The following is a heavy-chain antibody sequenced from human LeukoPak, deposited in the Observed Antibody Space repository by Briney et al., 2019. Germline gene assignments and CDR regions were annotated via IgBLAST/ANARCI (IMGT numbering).Heavy chain of an antibody. CDR3: ARHDPIAGTPDAFDI. D-gene: IGHD1-7*01. CDR2: IYYSGST. V-gene: IGHV4-39*01. J-gene: IGHJ3*02. Sequence: SETLSLTCTVSGGSISSSSYYWGWIRQPPGKGLEWIGSIYYSGSTYYNPSLKSRVTISVDTSKNQFSLKLSSVTAADTAVYYCARHDPIAGTPDAFDIWGQGTMVTVSS. CDR1: GGSISSSSYY.